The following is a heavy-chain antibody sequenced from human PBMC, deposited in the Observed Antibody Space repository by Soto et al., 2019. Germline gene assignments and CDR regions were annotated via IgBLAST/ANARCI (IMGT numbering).Heavy chain of an antibody. Sequence: SGTPSLTRTVSWGSLNSYYWSWIRQPPGKGLEWIGYIYYRGSTNYNPSLKSRVTISVDTSKNQFSLKLSSVTAADTAVYYCARHHDSWGQGTLVTVSS. CDR2: IYYRGST. CDR1: WGSLNSYY. J-gene: IGHJ4*02. V-gene: IGHV4-59*08. CDR3: ARHHDS.